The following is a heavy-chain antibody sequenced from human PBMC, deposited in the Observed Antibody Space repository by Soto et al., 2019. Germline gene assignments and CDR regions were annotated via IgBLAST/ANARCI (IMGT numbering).Heavy chain of an antibody. D-gene: IGHD5-12*01. CDR1: GGSISSYY. CDR2: IYYSGST. CDR3: AXDRRDGYNYYYYYGMDV. V-gene: IGHV4-59*01. Sequence: SETLSLTCTVSGGSISSYYWSWIRQPPGKGLEWIGYIYYSGSTNYNPSLKSRVTISVDTSKNQFSLKLSSVTAADTAVYYCAXDRRDGYNYYYYYGMDVWGQGTTVTVSS. J-gene: IGHJ6*02.